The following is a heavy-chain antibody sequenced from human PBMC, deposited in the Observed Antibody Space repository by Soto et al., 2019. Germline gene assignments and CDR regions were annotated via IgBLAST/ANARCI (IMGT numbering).Heavy chain of an antibody. CDR3: VKSFGHVGATYPAFDI. J-gene: IGHJ3*02. CDR1: GFTFSSYS. V-gene: IGHV3-64D*08. CDR2: ISSNGGST. D-gene: IGHD1-26*01. Sequence: PGGSLRLSCAASGFTFSSYSMNWVRQAPGKGLEYVSAISSNGGSTYYADSVKGRFTISRDNSKNTLYLQMSSLRAEDTAVYYCVKSFGHVGATYPAFDIWGQGTMVTVS.